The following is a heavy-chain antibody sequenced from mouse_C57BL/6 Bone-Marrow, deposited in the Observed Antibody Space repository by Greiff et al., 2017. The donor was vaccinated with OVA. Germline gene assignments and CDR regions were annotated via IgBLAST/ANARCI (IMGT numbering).Heavy chain of an antibody. J-gene: IGHJ4*01. V-gene: IGHV5-17*01. D-gene: IGHD4-1*01. CDR2: ISSGSSTI. Sequence: EVQLQESGGGLVKPGGSLKLSCAASGFTFSDYGMHWVRQAPEKGLEWVAYISSGSSTIYYADTVKGRFTISRDNAKNTLFLQMTSLRSEDTAMYYCARSELGRGVDDWGQGASVTVSS. CDR1: GFTFSDYG. CDR3: ARSELGRGVDD.